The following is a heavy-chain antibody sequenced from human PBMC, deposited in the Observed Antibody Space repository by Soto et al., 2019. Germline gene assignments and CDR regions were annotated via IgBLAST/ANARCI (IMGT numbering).Heavy chain of an antibody. J-gene: IGHJ4*02. V-gene: IGHV3-21*01. CDR2: ISSSSSYI. Sequence: EVQLVESGGGLVKPGGSLRLSYAASGFTFSSYSMNWVRQAPGKGLEWVSSISSSSSYIYYADSVKGRFTISRDNAKNSLYLQMNSLRAEDTAVYYCARGGPVGYFDPSGYWGQGTLVTVSS. CDR1: GFTFSSYS. CDR3: ARGGPVGYFDPSGY. D-gene: IGHD3-9*01.